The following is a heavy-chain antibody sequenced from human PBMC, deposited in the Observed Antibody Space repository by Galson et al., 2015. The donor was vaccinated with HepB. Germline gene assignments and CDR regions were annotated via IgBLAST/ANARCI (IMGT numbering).Heavy chain of an antibody. D-gene: IGHD3-10*01. CDR2: IGTIGDT. CDR1: GFTFSSQD. Sequence: SLRLSCAAFGFTFSSQDMHWVRQTTGRGLEWVSGIGTIGDTFYSTSVRGRFTISRENAKNSLYLQMNSLRDDDTAVYYCARGHPVVRGVISDMDVWGQGTTVTVSS. CDR3: ARGHPVVRGVISDMDV. V-gene: IGHV3-13*01. J-gene: IGHJ6*02.